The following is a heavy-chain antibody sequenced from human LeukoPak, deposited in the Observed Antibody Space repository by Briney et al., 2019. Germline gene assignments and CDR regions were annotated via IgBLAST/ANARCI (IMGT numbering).Heavy chain of an antibody. CDR3: ASTITIFGVVLKDAFDI. V-gene: IGHV5-51*01. CDR2: IYPGDSDT. J-gene: IGHJ3*02. Sequence: GESLKIPCKGSGYSFISYWIGWVGQMPGKGLEWMGIIYPGDSDTRYSPSFQGQVTISADKSISTAYLQWSSLKASDTAMYYCASTITIFGVVLKDAFDIWGQGTMVTVSS. CDR1: GYSFISYW. D-gene: IGHD3-3*01.